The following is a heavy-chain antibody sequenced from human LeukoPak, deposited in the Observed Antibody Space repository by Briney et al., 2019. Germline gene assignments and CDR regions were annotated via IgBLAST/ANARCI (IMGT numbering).Heavy chain of an antibody. CDR2: INSYGSST. Sequence: GGSLRLSCAASGFTFSSYWMHWVRQAPGKGLVWVSRINSYGSSTSYADSVKGRFTISRDNAKNTLYLQMNSLRAEDTAVYYCAKVGGRNYYDSSGSWGQGTLVTVSS. D-gene: IGHD3-22*01. J-gene: IGHJ4*02. CDR3: AKVGGRNYYDSSGS. V-gene: IGHV3-74*01. CDR1: GFTFSSYW.